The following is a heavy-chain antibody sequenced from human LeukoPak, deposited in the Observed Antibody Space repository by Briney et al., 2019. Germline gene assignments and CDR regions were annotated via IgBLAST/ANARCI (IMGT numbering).Heavy chain of an antibody. CDR2: INHSGST. V-gene: IGHV4-34*01. D-gene: IGHD6-19*01. CDR3: ARAEGSSRY. CDR1: GGSFSGYY. J-gene: IGHJ4*02. Sequence: PSETLSLTCAVYGGSFSGYYWSWIRQPPGKGLEWIGEINHSGSTNYDPSLKSRVTISEDTSKNQFSLELSSVTAADTAVYYCARAEGSSRYWGQGTLVTVSS.